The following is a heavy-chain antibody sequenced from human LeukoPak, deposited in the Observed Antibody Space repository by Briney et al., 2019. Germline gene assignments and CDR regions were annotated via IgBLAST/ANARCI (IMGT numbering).Heavy chain of an antibody. V-gene: IGHV4-59*12. CDR3: ARNSFGSSTSCYDY. CDR1: GGSINSYY. CDR2: IYYSGST. Sequence: SETLSLTCTVSGGSINSYYWSWIRQPPGKGLEWIGYIYYSGSTNYNPSLKSRVTISVDTSKNQFSLKLSSVTAADTAVYYCARNSFGSSTSCYDYWGQGTLVTVSS. D-gene: IGHD2-2*01. J-gene: IGHJ4*02.